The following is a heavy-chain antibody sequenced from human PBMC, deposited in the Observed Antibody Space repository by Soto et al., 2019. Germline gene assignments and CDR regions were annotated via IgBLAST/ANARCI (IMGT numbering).Heavy chain of an antibody. J-gene: IGHJ4*02. CDR2: ISGSGGST. D-gene: IGHD1-26*01. V-gene: IGHV3-23*01. Sequence: GGSLILSCAASGFTFSSYAMSWVRQAPGKGLEWVSAISGSGGSTYYADSVKGRFTISRDNSKNTLYLQMNSLRAEDTAVYYCARDQGGSYFRAAYYFDYWGQGTLVTVSS. CDR1: GFTFSSYA. CDR3: ARDQGGSYFRAAYYFDY.